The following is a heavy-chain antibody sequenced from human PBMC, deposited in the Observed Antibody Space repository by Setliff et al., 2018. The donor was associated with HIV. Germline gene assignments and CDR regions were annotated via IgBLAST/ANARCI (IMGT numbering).Heavy chain of an antibody. V-gene: IGHV3-23*01. J-gene: IGHJ4*02. D-gene: IGHD2-21*01. CDR2: ITDTGSKT. Sequence: GGSLRLSCVASDFRFSDSAMSWVRQTPGKGLEYVSSITDTGSKTYYADSVKGRFTISRDNSKNAVYLQMVSLRAEDTALYFCAKDRLFPRLWGQGTQVTVS. CDR1: DFRFSDSA. CDR3: AKDRLFPRL.